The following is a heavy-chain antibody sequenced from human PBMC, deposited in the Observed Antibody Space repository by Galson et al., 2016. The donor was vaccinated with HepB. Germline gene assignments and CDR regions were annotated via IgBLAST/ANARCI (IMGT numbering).Heavy chain of an antibody. CDR1: RFTFSSYD. D-gene: IGHD6-19*01. J-gene: IGHJ4*02. V-gene: IGHV3-66*02. Sequence: SLTLSCAASRFTFSSYDMQWVRQAPGKGLEWASVMTSGGSTYYAASVKGRFTISRDSSQTTLYLQMNSLRTEDTAVYFCARKSMAGPRSYFDYWGQGTLVTVSS. CDR2: MTSGGST. CDR3: ARKSMAGPRSYFDY.